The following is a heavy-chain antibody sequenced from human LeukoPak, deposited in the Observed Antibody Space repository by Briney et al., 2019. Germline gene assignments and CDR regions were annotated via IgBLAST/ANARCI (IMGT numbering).Heavy chain of an antibody. V-gene: IGHV3-21*01. J-gene: IGHJ4*02. D-gene: IGHD6-13*01. CDR3: ARDDSSWYYFDY. Sequence: GGSLRLSCAASGFTFSSYSMNWVRQAPGKGLEWVSSISSRSSYIYYADSVKGRFTISRDNAKNSLYLQMNSLRAEDTAVYYCARDDSSWYYFDYWGQGTLVTVSS. CDR2: ISSRSSYI. CDR1: GFTFSSYS.